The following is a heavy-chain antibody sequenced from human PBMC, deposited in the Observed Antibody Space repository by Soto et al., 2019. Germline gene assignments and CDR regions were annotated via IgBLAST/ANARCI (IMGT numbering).Heavy chain of an antibody. J-gene: IGHJ5*02. CDR2: IIPIFGTA. Sequence: GASVKVSCKASGGTFSSYAIGWVRQAPGQGLEWMGGIIPIFGTANYAQKFQGRVTITADESTSTAYMELSSLRSEDTAVYYCARDWHIVYCSGGSCPSRPYNWFDPWGQGTLVTVSS. CDR3: ARDWHIVYCSGGSCPSRPYNWFDP. D-gene: IGHD2-15*01. V-gene: IGHV1-69*13. CDR1: GGTFSSYA.